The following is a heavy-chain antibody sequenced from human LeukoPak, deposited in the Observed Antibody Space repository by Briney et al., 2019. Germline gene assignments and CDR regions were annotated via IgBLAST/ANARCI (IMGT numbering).Heavy chain of an antibody. J-gene: IGHJ6*02. Sequence: SQTLSLTCAISGDSVSSNSAAWNWIRQSPSRGLEWLGRTYYRSKWYNDYAVSVKSRITINPDTSKNQFSLQLNSVTPEDTAVHYCARARGSGWFRNYYYYGMDVWGQGTTVTVSS. V-gene: IGHV6-1*01. D-gene: IGHD6-19*01. CDR1: GDSVSSNSAA. CDR3: ARARGSGWFRNYYYYGMDV. CDR2: TYYRSKWYN.